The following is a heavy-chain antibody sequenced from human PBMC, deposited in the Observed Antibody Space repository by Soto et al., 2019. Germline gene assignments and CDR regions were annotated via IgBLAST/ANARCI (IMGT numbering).Heavy chain of an antibody. CDR2: ISPYNGNT. D-gene: IGHD6-19*01. CDR1: GYTFTSYA. CDR3: ARSHGYSSAWYEGNWVDP. Sequence: QVRLVQSGDEEKKPGASVKVSCKTSGYTFTSYAISWVRQAPGQGLEWMGWISPYNGNTNYAQNLQGRVAMTTDTSTSTAYMELRSLTSDDTAVYYCARSHGYSSAWYEGNWVDPWGQGSLVTVSS. V-gene: IGHV1-18*01. J-gene: IGHJ5*02.